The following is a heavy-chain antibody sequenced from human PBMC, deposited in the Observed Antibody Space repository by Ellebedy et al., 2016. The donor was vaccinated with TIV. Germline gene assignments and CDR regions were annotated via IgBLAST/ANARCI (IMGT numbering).Heavy chain of an antibody. Sequence: MPSETLSLTCVVSGGSISSSNWWSWVRQPPGKGLEWIGEIFHSGSTNYNSSLKSRLTISVDKSKSQFSLNLNSVTAADTAVYYCARYYGYNWFDPWGQGTLVTVSS. CDR3: ARYYGYNWFDP. CDR1: GGSISSSNW. CDR2: IFHSGST. D-gene: IGHD4-17*01. V-gene: IGHV4-4*02. J-gene: IGHJ5*02.